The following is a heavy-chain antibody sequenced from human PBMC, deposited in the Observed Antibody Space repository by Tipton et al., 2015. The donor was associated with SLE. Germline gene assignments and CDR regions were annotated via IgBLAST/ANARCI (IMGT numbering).Heavy chain of an antibody. J-gene: IGHJ3*01. V-gene: IGHV3-21*01. CDR3: AKRLTLFGVVIKDAFDV. CDR1: GFTFSSYS. CDR2: ISSSSSYI. Sequence: SLRLSCAASGFTFSSYSMNWVRQAPGKGLEWVSSISSSSSYIYYADSVKGRFTISRDNAKNSLYLQMNSLRAEDTAVYYCAKRLTLFGVVIKDAFDVWGQGTMVTVSS. D-gene: IGHD3-3*01.